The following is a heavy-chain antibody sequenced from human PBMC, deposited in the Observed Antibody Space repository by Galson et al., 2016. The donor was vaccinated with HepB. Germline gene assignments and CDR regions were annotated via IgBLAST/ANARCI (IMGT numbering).Heavy chain of an antibody. D-gene: IGHD4/OR15-4a*01. CDR2: ISPSGWSS. CDR1: GFTFGSYA. V-gene: IGHV3-23*01. CDR3: VRHLRVGSGAHRDVFDI. Sequence: SLRLSCAASGFTFGSYALTWVRQAPGKGLTWVSSISPSGWSSHNADSVKGRFTTSRDNSKFTLYLQMNSLRAEDTAVYYCVRHLRVGSGAHRDVFDIWGRGTMVSVSS. J-gene: IGHJ3*02.